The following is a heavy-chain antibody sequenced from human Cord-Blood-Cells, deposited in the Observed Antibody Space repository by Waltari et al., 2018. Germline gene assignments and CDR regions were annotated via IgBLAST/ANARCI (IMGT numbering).Heavy chain of an antibody. CDR3: ARQDIVVVPAAIGYFDY. V-gene: IGHV4-39*01. J-gene: IGHJ4*02. CDR1: GGSISSSSYY. D-gene: IGHD2-2*01. CDR2: IYYSGST. Sequence: QLQLQESGPGLVKPSETPSLTCTVSGGSISSSSYYWGWIRQPPGKGLEWIGSIYYSGSTYYNPSLKSRVTISVDTSKNQFSLKLSSVTAADTAVYYCARQDIVVVPAAIGYFDYWGQGTLVTVSS.